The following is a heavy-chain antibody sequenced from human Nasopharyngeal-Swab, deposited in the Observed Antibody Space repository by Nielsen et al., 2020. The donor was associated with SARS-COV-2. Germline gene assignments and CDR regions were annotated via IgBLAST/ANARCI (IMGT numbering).Heavy chain of an antibody. J-gene: IGHJ4*02. CDR1: GGSFSGYY. D-gene: IGHD5-18*01. CDR3: ARETAMACDY. CDR2: INHSGST. Sequence: SETLSLTCAVYGGSFSGYYWCWIRQPPGKGLEWIGEINHSGSTNYNPSLKGRVTISVDTSKNQFSLKLSSVTAADTAVYYCARETAMACDYWGQGTLVTVSS. V-gene: IGHV4-34*01.